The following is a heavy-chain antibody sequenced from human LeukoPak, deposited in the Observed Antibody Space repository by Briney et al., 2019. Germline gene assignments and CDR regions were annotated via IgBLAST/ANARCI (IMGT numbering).Heavy chain of an antibody. Sequence: GGSLRLSCAASGFTLSSYSLHWVRQAPGEGLEWVAVMSYVETRKYYVDSVKGRFFVSRDTSKNTVYLQLNNLRPEDTAVYYCARVRAPSRELLPDFDYWGQGTLVTVSS. CDR3: ARVRAPSRELLPDFDY. D-gene: IGHD3-10*01. CDR1: GFTLSSYS. V-gene: IGHV3-30*04. J-gene: IGHJ4*02. CDR2: MSYVETRK.